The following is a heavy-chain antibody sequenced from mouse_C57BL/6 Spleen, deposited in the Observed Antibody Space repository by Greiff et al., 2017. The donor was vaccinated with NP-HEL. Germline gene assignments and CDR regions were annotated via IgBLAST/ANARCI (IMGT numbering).Heavy chain of an antibody. CDR2: IYPGDGDT. CDR3: ARNYYGSSYYAMDY. V-gene: IGHV1-80*01. Sequence: LQQSGAELVKPGASVKISCKASGYAFSSYWMNWVKQRPGKGLEWIGQIYPGDGDTNYNGKVKGKATLTADKSSNTAYMQLSSLTSEDSAVYFCARNYYGSSYYAMDYWGQGTSVTVSS. D-gene: IGHD1-1*01. CDR1: GYAFSSYW. J-gene: IGHJ4*01.